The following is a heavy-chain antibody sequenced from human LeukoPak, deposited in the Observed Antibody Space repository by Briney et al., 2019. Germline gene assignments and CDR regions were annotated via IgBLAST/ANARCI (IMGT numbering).Heavy chain of an antibody. CDR1: GFTFSSYS. CDR2: ISSSSSTI. J-gene: IGHJ3*02. D-gene: IGHD4-11*01. V-gene: IGHV3-48*01. Sequence: GGSLRLSCAASGFTFSSYSMNWVRQAPGKGLEWVSYISSSSSTIYYADSVKGRFTISRDNAKNSLYLQMNSLRAEDTAVYYCARDQSGSNYKAGGFDIWGQGTMVTVSS. CDR3: ARDQSGSNYKAGGFDI.